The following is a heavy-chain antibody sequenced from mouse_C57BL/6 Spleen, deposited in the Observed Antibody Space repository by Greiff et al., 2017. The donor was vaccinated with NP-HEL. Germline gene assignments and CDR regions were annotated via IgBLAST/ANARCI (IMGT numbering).Heavy chain of an antibody. CDR2: INPSTGGT. V-gene: IGHV1-42*01. CDR3: ARWEADSSGYVSFDD. CDR1: GYSFTGYY. D-gene: IGHD3-2*02. Sequence: VQLQQSGPELVKPGASVKISCKASGYSFTGYYMNWVKQSPEKSLEWIGEINPSTGGTTYNQKFKTKATLTVDTSSSTAYMQLKSLTSEDSTFYYCARWEADSSGYVSFDDWGQGTTLTVSS. J-gene: IGHJ2*01.